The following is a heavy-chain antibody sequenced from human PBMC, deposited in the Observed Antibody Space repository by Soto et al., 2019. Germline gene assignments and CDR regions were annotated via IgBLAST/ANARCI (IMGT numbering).Heavy chain of an antibody. Sequence: ASVKVSCKASGYTFTGYAMHWVRQAPGQRLEWMAWINAGNGNTKYSQKFQGRVTITRDTSASTAYMELSSLRSEDTAVYYCARAPHFRVIHWYFDLWGRGPLVTAPS. CDR1: GYTFTGYA. D-gene: IGHD3-16*02. J-gene: IGHJ2*01. V-gene: IGHV1-3*01. CDR3: ARAPHFRVIHWYFDL. CDR2: INAGNGNT.